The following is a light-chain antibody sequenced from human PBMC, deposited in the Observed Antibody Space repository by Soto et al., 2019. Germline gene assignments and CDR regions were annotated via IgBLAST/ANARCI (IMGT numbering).Light chain of an antibody. J-gene: IGKJ3*01. Sequence: EIVLTQSPGTLSLSPGERATLSCRASQSINNRYLAWYQQKPGQAPRLLIYAASIRATGIPERFSGSGSGTDFTLTISRLEPEDFAVYYCQQFGSSPGFTFGPGTKVDIK. V-gene: IGKV3-20*01. CDR3: QQFGSSPGFT. CDR1: QSINNRY. CDR2: AAS.